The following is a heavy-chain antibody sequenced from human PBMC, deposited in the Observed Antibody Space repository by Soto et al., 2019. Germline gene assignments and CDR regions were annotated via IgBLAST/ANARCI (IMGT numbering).Heavy chain of an antibody. Sequence: SETLSLTSTGSVASISSYSWSWIRQPPGKGLEWIGYISYSGSTNYNPSLKSRVTISVDTSKNQFSLNLNSVTAADTAVYYCASGLSGDKVGQWGQGTPVTVSS. CDR2: ISYSGST. D-gene: IGHD2-21*02. CDR1: VASISSYS. J-gene: IGHJ4*02. CDR3: ASGLSGDKVGQ. V-gene: IGHV4-59*08.